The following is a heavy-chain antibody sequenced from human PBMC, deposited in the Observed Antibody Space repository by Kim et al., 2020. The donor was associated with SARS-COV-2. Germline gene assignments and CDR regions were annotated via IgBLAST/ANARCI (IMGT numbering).Heavy chain of an antibody. D-gene: IGHD6-19*01. CDR3: ARDILGYSSGWYNWFDP. Sequence: KSRVTISLDTSKNQFSLELSAVTAADTAVYYCARDILGYSSGWYNWFDPWGQGALVTVSS. J-gene: IGHJ5*02. V-gene: IGHV4-59*01.